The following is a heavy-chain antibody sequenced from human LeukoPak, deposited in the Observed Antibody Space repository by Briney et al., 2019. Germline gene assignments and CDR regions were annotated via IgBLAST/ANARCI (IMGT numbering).Heavy chain of an antibody. D-gene: IGHD2-2*01. CDR1: GYTFTGYY. CDR2: INPNSGGT. CDR3: ARVRYCSSTSCYIDEYFQH. V-gene: IGHV1-2*02. Sequence: GASVKVSCKASGYTFTGYYMHWVRQAPGQGVEWMGWINPNSGGTNYPQKFQGRVTMTRDTPISTAYMELSRLRSDDTAVYYCARVRYCSSTSCYIDEYFQHWGQGTLVTVSS. J-gene: IGHJ1*01.